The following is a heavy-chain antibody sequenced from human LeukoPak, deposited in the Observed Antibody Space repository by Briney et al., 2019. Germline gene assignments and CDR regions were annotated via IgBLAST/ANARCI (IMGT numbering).Heavy chain of an antibody. CDR3: AREGRVSGYDFDC. CDR1: GFTVSSYY. V-gene: IGHV3-74*03. CDR2: INSDGSSI. Sequence: GGSLRLSCAASGFTVSSYYMNWVRQAPGKGLEWVSRINSDGSSITYADSVKGRFTISRDNAKNTLYLQMNSLRVEDTAVYYCAREGRVSGYDFDCWGQGTLVTVSS. J-gene: IGHJ4*02. D-gene: IGHD5-12*01.